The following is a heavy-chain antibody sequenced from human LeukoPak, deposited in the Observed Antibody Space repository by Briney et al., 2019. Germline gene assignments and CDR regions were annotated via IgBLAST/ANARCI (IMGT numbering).Heavy chain of an antibody. Sequence: PGGSLRLSCAASGFTFSSYEMNWVRQAPGKGLEWASYISSSGSTIYYADSLKGRFTISRDNAKNSLYLQMNSLRAEDTAVYYCVRARGGDYVGHWGQGTLVTVSS. J-gene: IGHJ5*02. D-gene: IGHD4-17*01. CDR1: GFTFSSYE. V-gene: IGHV3-48*03. CDR2: ISSSGSTI. CDR3: VRARGGDYVGH.